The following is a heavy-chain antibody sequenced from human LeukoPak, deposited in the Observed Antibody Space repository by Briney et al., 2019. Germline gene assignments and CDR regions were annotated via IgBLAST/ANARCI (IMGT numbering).Heavy chain of an antibody. V-gene: IGHV4-59*08. J-gene: IGHJ4*02. Sequence: SETLSLTCPVSGGTISSYYRSRIRQPPGKGLEWIGYIYYSGSTNYNPSLKSRVTISVDTSKNQFSLKLSSVTAADTAVYYCARRAGYSGPGDYFDHWGQGPLVTVSS. CDR2: IYYSGST. D-gene: IGHD5-12*01. CDR1: GGTISSYY. CDR3: ARRAGYSGPGDYFDH.